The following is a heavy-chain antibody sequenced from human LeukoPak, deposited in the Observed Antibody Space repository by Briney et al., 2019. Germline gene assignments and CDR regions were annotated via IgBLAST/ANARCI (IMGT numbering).Heavy chain of an antibody. CDR3: ARDLLLLPGALND. V-gene: IGHV1-69*05. J-gene: IGHJ4*02. D-gene: IGHD7-27*01. Sequence: SVKVSCKASGGTFSSYAISWVRQAPGQGLEWMGGIIPIFGTANYAQKSQGRVTITTDESTSTAYMELRSLRSDDTAVYYCARDLLLLPGALNDWGQGTLVTVSS. CDR2: IIPIFGTA. CDR1: GGTFSSYA.